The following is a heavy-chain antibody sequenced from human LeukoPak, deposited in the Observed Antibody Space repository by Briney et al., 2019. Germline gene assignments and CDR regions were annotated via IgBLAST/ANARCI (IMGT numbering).Heavy chain of an antibody. V-gene: IGHV3-11*04. Sequence: GGSLRLSCAASGFTFSDYYMSWIRQAPGKGLEWVSYISSSGSTIYYADSVKGRFTISRDNAKNSLYLQMNSLRAEDTAVYYCAKSFWSGYPPDYWGQGTLVTVSS. D-gene: IGHD3-3*01. CDR2: ISSSGSTI. CDR1: GFTFSDYY. J-gene: IGHJ4*02. CDR3: AKSFWSGYPPDY.